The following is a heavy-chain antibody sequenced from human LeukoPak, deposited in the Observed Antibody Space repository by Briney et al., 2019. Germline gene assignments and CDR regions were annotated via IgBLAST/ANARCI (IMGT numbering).Heavy chain of an antibody. CDR3: ARGGRLGFDP. Sequence: SETLSLTCTVSGGSISSNYWSWIRQPPGKGLEWIGYIYYSGSTNYNPSLKSRVTVSVDTSKNQFSLKLSSVTAADTAVYYCARGGRLGFDPWGQGTLVTVSS. J-gene: IGHJ5*02. D-gene: IGHD3-16*01. CDR2: IYYSGST. V-gene: IGHV4-59*01. CDR1: GGSISSNY.